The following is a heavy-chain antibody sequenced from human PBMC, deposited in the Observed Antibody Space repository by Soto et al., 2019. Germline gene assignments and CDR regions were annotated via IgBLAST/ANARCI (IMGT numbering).Heavy chain of an antibody. CDR3: ARGPRGIAAAGKRFDP. J-gene: IGHJ5*02. D-gene: IGHD6-13*01. Sequence: SETLSLTCAVYGGSFSGYYWSWIRQPPGKGLEWIGEINHSGSTNYNPSLKSRVTISVDTSKNQFSLKLSSVTAADTAVYYCARGPRGIAAAGKRFDPWGQGTLVTVSS. CDR2: INHSGST. CDR1: GGSFSGYY. V-gene: IGHV4-34*01.